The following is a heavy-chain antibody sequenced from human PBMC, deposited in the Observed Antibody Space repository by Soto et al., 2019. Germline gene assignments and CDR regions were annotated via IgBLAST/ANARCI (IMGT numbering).Heavy chain of an antibody. J-gene: IGHJ6*02. D-gene: IGHD1-26*01. CDR1: GFTFTNSA. CDR2: IVVGSGNT. V-gene: IGHV1-58*02. Sequence: QMQLVQSGPEVKKPGTSVKVSCKASGFTFTNSAMQWVRQARGQRLEWIGWIVVGSGNTNYAQKFQERVTITXXMXTIXAYMERSSLRSEDTAVYYCAAAGLVGATWTDGMDVWGQGTTVTVSS. CDR3: AAAGLVGATWTDGMDV.